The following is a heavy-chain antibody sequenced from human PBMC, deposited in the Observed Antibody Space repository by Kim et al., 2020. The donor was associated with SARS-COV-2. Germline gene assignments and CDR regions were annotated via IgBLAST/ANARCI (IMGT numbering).Heavy chain of an antibody. V-gene: IGHV3-74*01. J-gene: IGHJ4*02. CDR3: ARGGSGSLDY. Sequence: RSPSYADSVKGRDTISRDNAKNTLYLQMNSLRAEDTAVYYCARGGSGSLDYWGQGTLVTVSS. D-gene: IGHD3-16*01. CDR2: RSP.